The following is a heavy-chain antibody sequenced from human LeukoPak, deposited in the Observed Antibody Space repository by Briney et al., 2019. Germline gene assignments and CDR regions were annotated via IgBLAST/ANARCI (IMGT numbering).Heavy chain of an antibody. D-gene: IGHD2-2*01. J-gene: IGHJ4*02. CDR2: ISGSGGST. CDR3: ASSPPRDSYCSSTSCYDELDY. CDR1: GFTFSSYA. Sequence: GGSLRLSCAASGFTFSSYAMSWVRQAPGKGLEWVSAISGSGGSTYYADSVKGRFTISRDNSKNTLYLQMNSLRAEDTAVYYCASSPPRDSYCSSTSCYDELDYWGQGTLVTVSS. V-gene: IGHV3-23*01.